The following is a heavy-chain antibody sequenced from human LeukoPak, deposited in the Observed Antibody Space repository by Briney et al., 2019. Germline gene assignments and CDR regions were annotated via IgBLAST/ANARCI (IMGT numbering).Heavy chain of an antibody. V-gene: IGHV4-39*07. CDR2: IYYSGST. D-gene: IGHD5-18*01. CDR3: VRARGYSYGYPDY. J-gene: IGHJ4*02. CDR1: GFTFSSYA. Sequence: PGGSLRLFWAASGFTFSSYAMSWVRQPPGKGLEWIGTIYYSGSTYYNPSLKSRVTISVHTSKNQFSLNLSSVTAADTAVYYCVRARGYSYGYPDYWGQGTLVTVSS.